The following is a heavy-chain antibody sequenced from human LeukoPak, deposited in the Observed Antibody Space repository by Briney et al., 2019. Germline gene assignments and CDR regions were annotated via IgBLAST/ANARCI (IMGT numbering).Heavy chain of an antibody. J-gene: IGHJ4*02. CDR1: GFTFTRHW. CDR3: ARGPDYGGRLDYFDY. V-gene: IGHV3-7*01. Sequence: GGSLRLSCAASGFTFTRHWMGWVRQAPGKGLEWVASVKKDGNQYSVDSVKGRFIISRDNARNSLSLQMSSLRVEDTAIYFCARGPDYGGRLDYFDYWGQGTLVTVSS. D-gene: IGHD4-23*01. CDR2: VKKDGNQ.